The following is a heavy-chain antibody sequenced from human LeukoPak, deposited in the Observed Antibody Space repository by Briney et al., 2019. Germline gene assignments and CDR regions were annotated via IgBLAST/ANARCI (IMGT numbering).Heavy chain of an antibody. D-gene: IGHD3-16*02. V-gene: IGHV3-21*01. CDR1: GFTFSSYS. J-gene: IGHJ4*02. Sequence: NPGGSLRLSCAASGFTFSSYSMNWVRQAPGKGLEWVSSISSSSSYIYYADSVKGRFTISRDNAKNSLYLQMNSLRAEDTAVYYCARDLFPSNDYVWGSYRYPVDYWGQGTLVTVSS. CDR2: ISSSSSYI. CDR3: ARDLFPSNDYVWGSYRYPVDY.